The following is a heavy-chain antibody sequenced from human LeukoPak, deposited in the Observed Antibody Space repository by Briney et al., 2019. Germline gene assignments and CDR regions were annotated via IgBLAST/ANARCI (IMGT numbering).Heavy chain of an antibody. V-gene: IGHV3-7*01. CDR1: GFTFSSYW. CDR2: IKQDGSEK. J-gene: IGHJ3*02. D-gene: IGHD1-1*01. CDR3: ARVRGERLSGAFDI. Sequence: GGSLRLSCAASGFTFSSYWMSWVRQAPGKGLEWVANIKQDGSEKYYVDSVKGRFTISRDNAKNSLYLQMNSLRAEDTAVYYCARVRGERLSGAFDIWGQGTMVTVS.